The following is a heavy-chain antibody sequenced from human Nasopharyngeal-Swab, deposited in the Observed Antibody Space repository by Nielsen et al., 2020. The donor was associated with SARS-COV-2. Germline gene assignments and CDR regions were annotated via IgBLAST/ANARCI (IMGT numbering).Heavy chain of an antibody. CDR2: IGSSGTIM. Sequence: GESLKISCAASGFIFSTYGIYWVRQAPGKGPEWLSYIGSSGTIMFYADSVKGRFTISRDNAKNSLYLQMNSLRAEDTAVYYCAKDLGGTIFGLVIIPNDAFDIWGQGTMVTVSS. J-gene: IGHJ3*02. CDR1: GFIFSTYG. D-gene: IGHD3/OR15-3a*01. CDR3: AKDLGGTIFGLVIIPNDAFDI. V-gene: IGHV3-48*01.